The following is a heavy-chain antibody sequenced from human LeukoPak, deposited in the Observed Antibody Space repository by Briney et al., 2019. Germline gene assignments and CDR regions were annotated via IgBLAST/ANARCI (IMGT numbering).Heavy chain of an antibody. CDR3: AGDALWFGDPMDV. CDR1: GGSISGSSYY. J-gene: IGHJ6*02. CDR2: IYYSGST. V-gene: IGHV4-39*01. Sequence: PSETLSLACTVSGGSISGSSYYWGWMRQPPGKGLEWIGGIYYSGSTYYNPSLKSRVTISVDTSKNQFSLKLSSVTAADTAVYSCAGDALWFGDPMDVWGQGTTVTVSS. D-gene: IGHD3-10*01.